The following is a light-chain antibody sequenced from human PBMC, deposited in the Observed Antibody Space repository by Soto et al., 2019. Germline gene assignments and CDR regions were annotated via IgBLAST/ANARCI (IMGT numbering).Light chain of an antibody. CDR1: QSVISTY. J-gene: IGKJ4*01. Sequence: NVLRQPAGTLSLYPGERATLSCRASQSVISTYLAWYQQKPGQAPRLLIYGVSTRATGVPVRFSGSGSGTDFTLTINRLEPEDFAVYYCQQYGSSPLTFGGGTKVDIK. CDR2: GVS. V-gene: IGKV3-20*01. CDR3: QQYGSSPLT.